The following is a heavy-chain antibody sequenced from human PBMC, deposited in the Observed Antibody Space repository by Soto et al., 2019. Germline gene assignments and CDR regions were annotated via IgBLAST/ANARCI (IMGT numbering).Heavy chain of an antibody. V-gene: IGHV3-21*01. CDR3: ARDIAAAVSPYFDY. CDR2: ISSSSSYI. D-gene: IGHD6-13*01. J-gene: IGHJ4*02. CDR1: GFTFSSYS. Sequence: GGSLRLSCAASGFTFSSYSMNWVRQAPGKGLEWVSSISSSSSYIYYADSVKGRFTISRDNAKNSLYLQMNSLRAEDTAVYYCARDIAAAVSPYFDYWGQGTLVTVSS.